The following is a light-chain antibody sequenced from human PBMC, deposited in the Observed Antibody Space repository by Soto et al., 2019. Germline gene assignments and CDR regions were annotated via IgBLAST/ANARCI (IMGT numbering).Light chain of an antibody. CDR2: GAS. Sequence: EIVMTQSPATLSVSPGERATLSYRASQSVSSNLAWYQQKPNQAPRLLIYGASTRATGIPARFSGSGSGTEFTLTISSLQSEDFAVYYCQQYNNWPRTFGQGTKVDIK. V-gene: IGKV3-15*01. J-gene: IGKJ1*01. CDR1: QSVSSN. CDR3: QQYNNWPRT.